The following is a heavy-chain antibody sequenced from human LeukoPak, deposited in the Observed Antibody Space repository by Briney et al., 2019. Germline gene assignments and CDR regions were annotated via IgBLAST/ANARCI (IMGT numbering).Heavy chain of an antibody. Sequence: PGGSLRLSCAASGFTFSSYAMHWVRQAPGEGLEWVAVISYDGRNKYYTDSVKGRFPISRDNSKNTLYLQMNSLRAEDTAVYYCAKDFASSSGWYTRFDYWGQGTLVTVSS. V-gene: IGHV3-30*04. CDR1: GFTFSSYA. CDR2: ISYDGRNK. J-gene: IGHJ4*02. D-gene: IGHD6-19*01. CDR3: AKDFASSSGWYTRFDY.